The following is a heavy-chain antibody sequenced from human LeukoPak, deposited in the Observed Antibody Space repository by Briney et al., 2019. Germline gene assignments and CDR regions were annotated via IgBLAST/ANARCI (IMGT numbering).Heavy chain of an antibody. J-gene: IGHJ5*02. CDR3: ARDVSLYDGKSGWFDP. Sequence: GGSLRLSCAVSGFTFSSYSMNWVRQAPGKGLEWVSYISSSSGTIYYADSVKGRLTLSRDNSKNTLYLQMNSLSAEDTAVYYCARDVSLYDGKSGWFDPWGQGALVYV. V-gene: IGHV3-48*01. D-gene: IGHD5/OR15-5a*01. CDR1: GFTFSSYS. CDR2: ISSSSGTI.